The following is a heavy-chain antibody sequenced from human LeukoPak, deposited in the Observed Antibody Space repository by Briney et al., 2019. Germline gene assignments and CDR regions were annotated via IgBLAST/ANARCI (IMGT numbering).Heavy chain of an antibody. CDR2: INPNSGGT. CDR1: GYTFTGYY. J-gene: IGHJ3*02. D-gene: IGHD1-20*01. V-gene: IGHV1-2*02. Sequence: AASVKVSCKASGYTFTGYYMHWVRQAPGQGLEWMGWINPNSGGTNYAQKFQGRVTMTRDTSISTAYMELSRLRSDDTAVYYCARDRSSHKNQYNWNDGWGNDAFDIWGQGTMVTVSS. CDR3: ARDRSSHKNQYNWNDGWGNDAFDI.